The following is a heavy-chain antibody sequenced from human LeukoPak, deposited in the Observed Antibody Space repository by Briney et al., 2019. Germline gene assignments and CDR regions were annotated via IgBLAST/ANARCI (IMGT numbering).Heavy chain of an antibody. CDR3: TRGQTVVGAKYYFDH. V-gene: IGHV3-49*03. CDR2: SRSRAYGETT. D-gene: IGHD2-2*01. J-gene: IGHJ4*02. CDR1: GFTFGDYS. Sequence: GGSLRLSCIASGFTFGDYSINWIRQAPGKGLERVALSRSRAYGETTEYAASVKGRFTISRDASTAIAYLQMNSLKSEDTAFYFCTRGQTVVGAKYYFDHWGQGTLVTVSS.